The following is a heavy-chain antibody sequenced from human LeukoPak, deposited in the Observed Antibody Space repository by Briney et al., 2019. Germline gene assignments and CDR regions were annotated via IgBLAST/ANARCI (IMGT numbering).Heavy chain of an antibody. CDR3: AGIAAADLPDH. J-gene: IGHJ4*02. CDR1: GYTFTGYY. V-gene: IGHV1-2*02. D-gene: IGHD6-13*01. CDR2: INPNSGGT. Sequence: ASVKVSCKASGYTFTGYYMHCVRPAPQQRLEWVGWINPNSGGTNYAQKFQGRVTMTRDTSISTAYMELSRLRSDDTAVYYCAGIAAADLPDHWGQGTLVTVSS.